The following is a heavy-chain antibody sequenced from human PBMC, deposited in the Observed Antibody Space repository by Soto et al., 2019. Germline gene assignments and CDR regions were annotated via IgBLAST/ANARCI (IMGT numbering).Heavy chain of an antibody. J-gene: IGHJ4*02. V-gene: IGHV1-18*04. D-gene: IGHD4-17*01. CDR1: GYSFSDFG. CDR2: ISGKNGNT. Sequence: ASVKVSCKASGYSFSDFGITWVRQGPGQGLEWMGWISGKNGNTNYAQKVQGRVTLAADTSTSTAYMEMRALTSDDTATYYCARSDYYEDTGTFEYWGQGTPVTVSS. CDR3: ARSDYYEDTGTFEY.